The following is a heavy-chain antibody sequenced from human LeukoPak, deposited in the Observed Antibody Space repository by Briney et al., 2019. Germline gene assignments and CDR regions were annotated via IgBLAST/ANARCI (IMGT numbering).Heavy chain of an antibody. CDR2: ISWNSGSI. Sequence: PGGSLRLSCAASGFTFSSYAMSWVRQAPGKGLEWVSGISWNSGSIGYADSVKGRFTISRDNAKNSLYLQMNSLRAEDMALYYCARSPLYDFWSGYFDFWGQGTLVTVSS. D-gene: IGHD3-3*01. J-gene: IGHJ4*02. V-gene: IGHV3-9*03. CDR1: GFTFSSYA. CDR3: ARSPLYDFWSGYFDF.